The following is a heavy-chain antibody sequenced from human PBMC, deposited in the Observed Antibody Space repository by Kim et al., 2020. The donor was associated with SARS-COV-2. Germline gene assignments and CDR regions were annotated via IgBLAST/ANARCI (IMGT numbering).Heavy chain of an antibody. CDR2: INAGNGNT. CDR1: GYTFTSYA. Sequence: ASVKVSCKASGYTFTSYAMHWVRQAPGQRLEWMGWINAGNGNTKYSQKFQGRVTITRDTSASTAYMELSSLRSEDTAVYYCARSPCSGGSCRPPAGYFDYWGQGTLVTVSS. V-gene: IGHV1-3*01. CDR3: ARSPCSGGSCRPPAGYFDY. J-gene: IGHJ4*02. D-gene: IGHD2-15*01.